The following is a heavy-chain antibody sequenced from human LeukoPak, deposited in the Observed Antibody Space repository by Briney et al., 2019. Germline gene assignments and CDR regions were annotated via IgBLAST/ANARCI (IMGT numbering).Heavy chain of an antibody. D-gene: IGHD5-24*01. J-gene: IGHJ4*02. Sequence: PGGSLRLSCAASGFTFSSYAMSWVRQAPGKGLEWVANIKRDGSQTFSVDSVKGRFTISRDNAKNSLYLQMNSLRAEDTAVYYCARDGERWLSRAPNYFDYWGQGTLVTVSS. CDR2: IKRDGSQT. V-gene: IGHV3-7*01. CDR3: ARDGERWLSRAPNYFDY. CDR1: GFTFSSYA.